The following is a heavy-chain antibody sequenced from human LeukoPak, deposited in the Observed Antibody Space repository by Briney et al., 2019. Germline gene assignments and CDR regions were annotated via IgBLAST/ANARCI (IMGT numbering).Heavy chain of an antibody. CDR2: IYTSGST. CDR1: GGSISSYY. D-gene: IGHD3-22*01. Sequence: KSSETLSLTCTVSGGSISSYYWSWIRQPAGKGLEWIGRIYTSGSTNYNPSLKSRVTMSVDTSKNQFSLKLSSVTAADTAVYYCARGARIGYYYYYMDVWGKGTTVTVSS. V-gene: IGHV4-4*07. CDR3: ARGARIGYYYYYMDV. J-gene: IGHJ6*03.